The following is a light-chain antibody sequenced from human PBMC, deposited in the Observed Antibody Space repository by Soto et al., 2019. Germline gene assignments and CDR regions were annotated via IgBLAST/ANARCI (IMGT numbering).Light chain of an antibody. CDR3: GTWDASLSAGV. Sequence: QSVLTQPPSVSAAPGQKVTISCSGSSSNIETNPVSWYRHLPGTVPKLLIHNDDKRPSGIPDRFSGSKSGTSATLGITGLQTGDEADYYCGTWDASLSAGVLGGGTKVTVL. V-gene: IGLV1-51*01. CDR1: SSNIETNP. CDR2: NDD. J-gene: IGLJ2*01.